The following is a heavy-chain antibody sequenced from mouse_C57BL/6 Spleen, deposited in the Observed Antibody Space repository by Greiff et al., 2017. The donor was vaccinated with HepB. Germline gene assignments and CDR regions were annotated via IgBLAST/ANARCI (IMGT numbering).Heavy chain of an antibody. Sequence: QVQLQQPGAELVMPGASVKLSCKASGYTFTSYWMHWVKQRPGQGLEWIGEIDPSDSYTNYNQKFKGKSTLTVDKSSSTAYMQLSSLTSEDSAVYFCTRGDFSSIFDYWGQGTTLTVSS. V-gene: IGHV1-69*01. J-gene: IGHJ2*01. CDR2: IDPSDSYT. CDR3: TRGDFSSIFDY. D-gene: IGHD1-3*01. CDR1: GYTFTSYW.